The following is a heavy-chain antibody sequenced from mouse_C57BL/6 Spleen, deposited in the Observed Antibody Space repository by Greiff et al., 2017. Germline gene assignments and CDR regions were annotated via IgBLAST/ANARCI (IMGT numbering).Heavy chain of an antibody. J-gene: IGHJ4*01. CDR2: IYPGSGNT. Sequence: VQLQQSGAELVRPGASVKLSCKASGYTFTDYYINWVKQRPGQGLEWIARIYPGSGNTYYNEKFKGKATLTAEKSSSTAYMQLSSLTSEDSAVYFCARRGDYGYYAMDNWGQGTSVTVSS. CDR3: ARRGDYGYYAMDN. V-gene: IGHV1-76*01. D-gene: IGHD2-4*01. CDR1: GYTFTDYY.